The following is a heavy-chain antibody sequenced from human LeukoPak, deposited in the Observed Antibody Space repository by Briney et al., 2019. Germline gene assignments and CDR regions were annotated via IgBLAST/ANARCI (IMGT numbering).Heavy chain of an antibody. J-gene: IGHJ4*02. Sequence: SETLSLTCTVSGGSISSYYWSWLRQPPGKGLEWIGYIYYSGSTNYNPSLKSRVTISVDTSKNQFSLKLSSVTAADTAVYYCARDYDGLDYWGQGTLVTVSS. D-gene: IGHD3-22*01. CDR3: ARDYDGLDY. CDR1: GGSISSYY. CDR2: IYYSGST. V-gene: IGHV4-59*01.